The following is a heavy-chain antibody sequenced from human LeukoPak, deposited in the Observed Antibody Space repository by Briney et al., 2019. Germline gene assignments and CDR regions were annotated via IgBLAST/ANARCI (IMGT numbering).Heavy chain of an antibody. V-gene: IGHV3-21*04. Sequence: GGSLRLSCAASGFTFSSYSMNWVRQAPGKGLEWVSSISSSSSYIYYADSVKGRFTISRDNAKNSLYLQMNSLRAEDTAVYYCAKDGPIAVAGIFDYWGQGTLVTVSS. CDR1: GFTFSSYS. CDR2: ISSSSSYI. J-gene: IGHJ4*02. CDR3: AKDGPIAVAGIFDY. D-gene: IGHD6-19*01.